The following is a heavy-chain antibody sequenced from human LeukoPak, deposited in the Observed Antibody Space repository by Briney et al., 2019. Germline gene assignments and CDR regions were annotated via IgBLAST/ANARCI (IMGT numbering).Heavy chain of an antibody. Sequence: GGSLRLSCAASGLTLSNYWMHWVRHAPGKGLVWVSRMNNDGSGTTYADSVRGRFTISRDNAKNTLYLQMNSLRVEDTAVYFCAREIMVSREWYFDLWGRGTLVTVAS. CDR2: MNNDGSGT. CDR3: AREIMVSREWYFDL. V-gene: IGHV3-74*01. CDR1: GLTLSNYW. D-gene: IGHD2-21*01. J-gene: IGHJ2*01.